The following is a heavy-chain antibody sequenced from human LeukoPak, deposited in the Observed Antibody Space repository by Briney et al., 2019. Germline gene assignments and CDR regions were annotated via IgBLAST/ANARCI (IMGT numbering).Heavy chain of an antibody. D-gene: IGHD2-15*01. J-gene: IGHJ5*02. CDR1: GGSISSSSYY. Sequence: SETLSLTCTVSGGSISSSSYYWGWIRQPPGKGLEWIGYIYYSGSTNYNPSLKSRVTISLDTSKNQFSLKLSSVTAADTAVYYCAKDLQRVVAATAFWFDPWGQGTLVTVSS. CDR3: AKDLQRVVAATAFWFDP. V-gene: IGHV4-61*01. CDR2: IYYSGST.